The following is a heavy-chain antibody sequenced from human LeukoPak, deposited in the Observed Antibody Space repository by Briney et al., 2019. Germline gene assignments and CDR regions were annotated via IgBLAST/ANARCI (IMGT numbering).Heavy chain of an antibody. CDR1: GFTFSSYA. J-gene: IGHJ5*02. CDR3: AKEEGYCSSTSCHNWFDP. D-gene: IGHD2-2*01. Sequence: PGGSLRLSCAASGFTFSSYAMSWVRQAPGKGLEWVSAISGSGGSTYYADSVKGRLTISRDNSKNTLYLQMNSLRAEDTAVYYCAKEEGYCSSTSCHNWFDPWGQGTLVTVSS. V-gene: IGHV3-23*01. CDR2: ISGSGGST.